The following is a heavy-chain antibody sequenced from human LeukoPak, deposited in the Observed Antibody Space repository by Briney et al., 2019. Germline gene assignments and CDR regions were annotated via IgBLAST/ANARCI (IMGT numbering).Heavy chain of an antibody. J-gene: IGHJ4*02. CDR1: VFTFSNAW. CDR3: TTGPDGYRDY. D-gene: IGHD5-18*01. V-gene: IGHV3-15*01. Sequence: GGPLRLSRASSVFTFSNAWMSWVRQAPGRGREWVGRIKSKNDGGTTNYAAPEKGSLTLPRDDSKNTLYLQMNSLKTEDTAVYYCTTGPDGYRDYWGQGTLVTVSS. CDR2: IKSKNDGGTT.